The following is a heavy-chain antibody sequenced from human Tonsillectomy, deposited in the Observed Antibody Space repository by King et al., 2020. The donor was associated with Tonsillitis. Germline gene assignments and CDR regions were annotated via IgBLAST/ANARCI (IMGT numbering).Heavy chain of an antibody. Sequence: VQLVESGGGLVKPGGSLRLSCLTSGFTFSNHDMNWVRQAPGKGLEWVSFISAGRTYIYDADSVRGRFTISRDNTKNSLYLQMDSLRAEDSAVYYCVKDKGPNYYNANRGAFDIWGRGTMVTVSS. CDR2: ISAGRTYI. CDR3: VKDKGPNYYNANRGAFDI. CDR1: GFTFSNHD. V-gene: IGHV3-21*06. J-gene: IGHJ3*02. D-gene: IGHD3-10*01.